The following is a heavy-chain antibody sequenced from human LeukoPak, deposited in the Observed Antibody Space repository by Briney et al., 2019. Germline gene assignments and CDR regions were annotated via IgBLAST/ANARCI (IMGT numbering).Heavy chain of an antibody. CDR1: GYTFTKYS. CDR3: AGKIAWWALDI. D-gene: IGHD2-8*02. V-gene: IGHV7-4-1*02. J-gene: IGHJ3*02. CDR2: INTDTGNP. Sequence: ASVKVSCKASGYTFTKYSISWVRQAPGQGLEWMGWINTDTGNPTYAQGFRGRFVISFDTSVSTAYLQISSLKAEDTAVYYCAGKIAWWALDIWGQGTMVTVSS.